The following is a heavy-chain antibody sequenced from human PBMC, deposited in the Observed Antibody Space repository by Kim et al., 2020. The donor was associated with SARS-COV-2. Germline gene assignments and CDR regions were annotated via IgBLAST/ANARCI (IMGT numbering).Heavy chain of an antibody. V-gene: IGHV4-39*01. D-gene: IGHD2-21*01. CDR1: GGSISSSGNY. J-gene: IGHJ4*02. CDR3: AGHFRGTSIGFLGLFQLDY. CDR2: SYYTGNT. Sequence: SETLSLTCFVSGGSISSSGNYWDWIRQPPGKGLEWIGSSYYTGNTYYNPSLKRRVTISVDTSKNHFSLKLSFVTAADTAVYYCAGHFRGTSIGFLGLFQLDYWGQGIMVAVAS.